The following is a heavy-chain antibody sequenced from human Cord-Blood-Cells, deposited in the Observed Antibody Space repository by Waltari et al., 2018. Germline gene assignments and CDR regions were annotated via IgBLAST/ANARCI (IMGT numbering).Heavy chain of an antibody. CDR3: ARARGLDPDILTGYYDY. V-gene: IGHV4-34*01. D-gene: IGHD3-9*01. CDR1: GGSFSGYY. J-gene: IGHJ4*02. Sequence: PSETLSLTCAVYGGSFSGYYWSWIRQPPGKGPEWIGEINHSGSTNYNPSLKSRVTISVDTSKNQFSLKLSSVTAADTAVYYCARARGLDPDILTGYYDYWGQGTLVTVSS. CDR2: INHSGST.